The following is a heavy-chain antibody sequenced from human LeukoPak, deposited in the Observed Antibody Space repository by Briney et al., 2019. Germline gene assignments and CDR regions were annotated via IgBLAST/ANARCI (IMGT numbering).Heavy chain of an antibody. Sequence: SVKVSCKASGGTFSSYTISWVRQAPGQGLEWMGRIIPILGIANYAQKFQGRVTITADKSTSTAYMELSSLRSEDTAVYYCARDTAPYSTDYWGQRTLVTVSS. CDR1: GGTFSSYT. CDR2: IIPILGIA. D-gene: IGHD4-11*01. CDR3: ARDTAPYSTDY. J-gene: IGHJ4*02. V-gene: IGHV1-69*04.